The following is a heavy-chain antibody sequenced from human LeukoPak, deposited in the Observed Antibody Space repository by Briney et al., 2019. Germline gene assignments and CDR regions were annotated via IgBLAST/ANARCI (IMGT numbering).Heavy chain of an antibody. J-gene: IGHJ5*02. D-gene: IGHD3-22*01. CDR3: ARPFTGSSAWFDP. CDR2: IYYSGRT. CDR1: GGSISSSTYY. Sequence: PSETLSLTCTVSGGSISSSTYYWGWIRQTPGKGLEWIGSIYYSGRTYYNPSLKSRATISVDTSKSQFSLKLSSVTAADTAVYYCARPFTGSSAWFDPWGQGTLVTVSS. V-gene: IGHV4-39*01.